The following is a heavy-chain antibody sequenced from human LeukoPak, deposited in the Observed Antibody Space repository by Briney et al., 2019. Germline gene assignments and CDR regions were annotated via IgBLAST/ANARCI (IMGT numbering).Heavy chain of an antibody. CDR1: GFTFSSYG. CDR3: ARGAGYCTSTSCHLWSDY. Sequence: GGSLRLSCAASGFTFSSYGMHWVRQAPGKGLEWVAFIRYDGSNKYYADSVKGRFTISRDNSKNTLYLQMNSLRAEDTAVYYCARGAGYCTSTSCHLWSDYWGQGTLVTVSS. CDR2: IRYDGSNK. D-gene: IGHD2-2*01. J-gene: IGHJ4*02. V-gene: IGHV3-30*02.